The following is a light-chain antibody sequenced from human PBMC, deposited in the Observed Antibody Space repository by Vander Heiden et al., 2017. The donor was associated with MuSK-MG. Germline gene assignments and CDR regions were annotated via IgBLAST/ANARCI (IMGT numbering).Light chain of an antibody. CDR3: SSYTKSNSVI. V-gene: IGLV2-14*03. CDR1: SSDIGGYNY. Sequence: QSALTQPASVSGSTGQSITLPCTGTSSDIGGYNYVSWYQQPPGKAPKLLIYDVSNRPSGVSNRFSGSKSGNTASLTISGLQAEDEADYYCSSYTKSNSVIFGGGTKLTV. CDR2: DVS. J-gene: IGLJ2*01.